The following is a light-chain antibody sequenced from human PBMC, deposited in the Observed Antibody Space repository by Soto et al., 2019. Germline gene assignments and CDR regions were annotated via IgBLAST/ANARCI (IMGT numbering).Light chain of an antibody. CDR1: QSVSSGY. Sequence: IVLTSSRGTLSFAPDERSTRFCSTNQSVSSGYLAWYQQKPGQAPRLLIYCASTRATGIPDRFSGSGSGTDFTLTIRRLEPEEFAVYYCQQYSSSPAINCVQGKRLGIK. V-gene: IGKV3-20*01. CDR3: QQYSSSPAIN. CDR2: CAS. J-gene: IGKJ5*01.